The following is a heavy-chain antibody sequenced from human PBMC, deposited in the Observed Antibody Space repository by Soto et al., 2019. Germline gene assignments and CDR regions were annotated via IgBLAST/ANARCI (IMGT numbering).Heavy chain of an antibody. CDR1: EFTFTYAW. CDR2: IKSKTDGGTT. D-gene: IGHD3-16*02. Sequence: VQLVESGGGLVKPGGSLRLSCAASEFTFTYAWMSWFRQAPGKGLEWVGRIKSKTDGGTTDYAAPVKGRFTISRDESQNTLYLQMNSLKTEDTAVYYCTSLYYGHWGQGTLVTVSS. V-gene: IGHV3-15*01. J-gene: IGHJ4*02. CDR3: TSLYYGH.